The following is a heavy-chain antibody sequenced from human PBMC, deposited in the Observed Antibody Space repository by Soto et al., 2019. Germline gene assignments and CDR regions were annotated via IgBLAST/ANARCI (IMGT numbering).Heavy chain of an antibody. CDR1: GYTFTSYD. V-gene: IGHV1-8*01. D-gene: IGHD6-13*01. CDR2: MNPNSGNT. CDR3: ARGGGEQLVARDYNWFDP. Sequence: GASVKVSCKASGYTFTSYDINWVRQATGQGLEWMGWMNPNSGNTGYAQKFQGRVTMTRNTSISTAYMELSSLRSEDTAVYYCARGGGEQLVARDYNWFDPWGQGTLVTVSS. J-gene: IGHJ5*02.